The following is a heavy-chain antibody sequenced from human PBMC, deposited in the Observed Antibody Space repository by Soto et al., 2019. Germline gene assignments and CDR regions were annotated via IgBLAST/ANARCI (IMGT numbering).Heavy chain of an antibody. D-gene: IGHD3-10*01. J-gene: IGHJ5*02. Sequence: QVQLVESGGGLVKPGGSLRLSFAASGFTFSDYYMSWIRQAQGKGLEWVSYISPSGGTIYYADSVKGRFTLSRDNAKNSLYLQMNSLRAEDTAVYHCVRVGYAYGNDPWGQGTLVAVSS. CDR3: VRVGYAYGNDP. CDR1: GFTFSDYY. V-gene: IGHV3-11*01. CDR2: ISPSGGTI.